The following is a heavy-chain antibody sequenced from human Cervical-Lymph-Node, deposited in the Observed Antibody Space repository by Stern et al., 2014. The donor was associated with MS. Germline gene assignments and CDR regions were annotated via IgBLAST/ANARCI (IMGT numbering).Heavy chain of an antibody. Sequence: VQLVESGAEVKKPGASGKVSCKASGYTFTDYYIHWVRQAPGQGLEWMGWINPNSGGTNYAQKFQGWVTMTRDTSLSTAYMDLSRLRSDDTAVYYCARGGRSSGWSPPDAFDIWGQGTMVTVSS. J-gene: IGHJ3*02. D-gene: IGHD6-19*01. CDR3: ARGGRSSGWSPPDAFDI. CDR2: INPNSGGT. CDR1: GYTFTDYY. V-gene: IGHV1-2*04.